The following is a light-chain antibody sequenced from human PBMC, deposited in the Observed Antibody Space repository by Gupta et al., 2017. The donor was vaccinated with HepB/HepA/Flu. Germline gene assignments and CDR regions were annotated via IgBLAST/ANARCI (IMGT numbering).Light chain of an antibody. Sequence: IVMTQSPATLSVSPGERATLSCRASQSVSSNLAWYQQKPGKAPRLLIYGASTRATGIPARFSGSGSGTEFTLTISSLQSEDFAVYYCQQDNSWPRTFGQGTKVEIK. CDR3: QQDNSWPRT. J-gene: IGKJ1*01. CDR2: GAS. V-gene: IGKV3-15*01. CDR1: QSVSSN.